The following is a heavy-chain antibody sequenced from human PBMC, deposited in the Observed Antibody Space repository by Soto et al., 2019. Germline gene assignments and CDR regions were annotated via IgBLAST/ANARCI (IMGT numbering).Heavy chain of an antibody. CDR3: ARGGVSTRTFDY. CDR1: GYNFAGYW. Sequence: PGESLKISCKGSGYNFAGYWIAWVRQMPGKGLELMGIIYPSDSDTRYRPSFRGQVTISADKSISSAYLQWSSLRASDTAMYYRARGGVSTRTFDYWGQGTPVTVSS. D-gene: IGHD3-3*01. J-gene: IGHJ4*02. V-gene: IGHV5-51*01. CDR2: IYPSDSDT.